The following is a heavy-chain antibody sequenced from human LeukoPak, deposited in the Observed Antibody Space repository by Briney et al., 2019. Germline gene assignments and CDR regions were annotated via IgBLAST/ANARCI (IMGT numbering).Heavy chain of an antibody. Sequence: GGSLRLSCAASGFTFSDYYMSWIRQAPGKGPEWVSYISSSGSTIYYADSVKGRFTISRDNAKNSLYLQMNSLRAEDTAVYYCARAETTVVTIDYWGQGTLVTVSS. J-gene: IGHJ4*02. V-gene: IGHV3-11*04. CDR2: ISSSGSTI. CDR1: GFTFSDYY. CDR3: ARAETTVVTIDY. D-gene: IGHD4-23*01.